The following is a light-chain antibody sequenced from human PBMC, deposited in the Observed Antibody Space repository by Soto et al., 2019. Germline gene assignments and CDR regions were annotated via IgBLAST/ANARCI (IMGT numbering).Light chain of an antibody. J-gene: IGKJ2*01. CDR1: QGISYW. CDR3: RHYNTYSPPYT. Sequence: DIQMTQSPSTLSASVGDRVTITCRASQGISYWLAWYQQKPGKAPNLLIYKASSLESGVPSRFSGSGSGTEFTLTISSLQPDDFATYYCRHYNTYSPPYTFGQGTKLEIK. V-gene: IGKV1-5*03. CDR2: KAS.